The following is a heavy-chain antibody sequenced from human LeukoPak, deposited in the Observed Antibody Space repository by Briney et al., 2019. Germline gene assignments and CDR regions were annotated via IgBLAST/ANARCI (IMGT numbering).Heavy chain of an antibody. Sequence: ASVKVSCKASGYAFTSYGISWARQAPGQGLEWMGWSSGYNGNTNYAQKFQGRVTMTTDTSTSTAYMELRSLRSDDTAVYYCARGGDYNWFDPWGQGTLVTVSS. CDR1: GYAFTSYG. V-gene: IGHV1-18*01. CDR2: SSGYNGNT. J-gene: IGHJ5*02. D-gene: IGHD4-17*01. CDR3: ARGGDYNWFDP.